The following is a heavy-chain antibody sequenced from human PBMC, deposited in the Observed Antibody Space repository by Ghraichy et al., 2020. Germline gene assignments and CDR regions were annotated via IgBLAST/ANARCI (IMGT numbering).Heavy chain of an antibody. CDR3: ARVSGVTMIVWNYYGMDV. J-gene: IGHJ6*02. Sequence: SETLSLTCAVYGGSFSGYYWSWIRQPPGKGLEWIGEINHSGSTNYNPSLKSRVTISVDTSKNQFSLKLSSVTAADTAVYYCARVSGVTMIVWNYYGMDVWGQGTTVTVSS. CDR2: INHSGST. CDR1: GGSFSGYY. V-gene: IGHV4-34*01. D-gene: IGHD3-22*01.